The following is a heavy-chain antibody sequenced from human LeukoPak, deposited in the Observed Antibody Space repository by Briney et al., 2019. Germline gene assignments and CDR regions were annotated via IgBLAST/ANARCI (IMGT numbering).Heavy chain of an antibody. CDR1: GFTFGSYS. D-gene: IGHD2-21*02. J-gene: IGHJ3*02. Sequence: GGSRRLSCAGSGFTFGSYSMNWVRQNPGHGLEWVPSISSTSNHIYYADSVKGRFSISRDNAKNSLSLEMNSLRAEHTAVYYCATRVTADSYDASDIWGQGTMFTVPS. CDR3: ATRVTADSYDASDI. CDR2: ISSTSNHI. V-gene: IGHV3-21*01.